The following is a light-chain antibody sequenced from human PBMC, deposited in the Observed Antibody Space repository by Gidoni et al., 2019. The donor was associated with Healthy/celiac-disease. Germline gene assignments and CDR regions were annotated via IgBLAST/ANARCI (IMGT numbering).Light chain of an antibody. Sequence: QSALTQPPSASGSPGPSVTTSCTGTSSDVGGYNYVSWYQQHPGKAPKLMIYEVSKRPSGVPDRFSGSKSGNTASLTVSGLQAEDEADYYCSSYAGSNNLGVFGTGTKVTVL. CDR1: SSDVGGYNY. V-gene: IGLV2-8*01. CDR2: EVS. J-gene: IGLJ1*01. CDR3: SSYAGSNNLGV.